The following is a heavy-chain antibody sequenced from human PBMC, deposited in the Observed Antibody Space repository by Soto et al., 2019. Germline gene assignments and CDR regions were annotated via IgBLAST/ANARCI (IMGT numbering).Heavy chain of an antibody. CDR1: GYTFTSYA. D-gene: IGHD6-19*01. CDR3: ARGMAVAGFDY. CDR2: IKAGNGNT. V-gene: IGHV1-3*01. J-gene: IGHJ4*02. Sequence: ASVKGSCKASGYTFTSYAMHWVRHAPGQRLEWIGWIKAGNGNTKYSQKNQGRVTINRDTSASTAYMELSSLRSEDTAVYYCARGMAVAGFDYWGQGTLVTVSS.